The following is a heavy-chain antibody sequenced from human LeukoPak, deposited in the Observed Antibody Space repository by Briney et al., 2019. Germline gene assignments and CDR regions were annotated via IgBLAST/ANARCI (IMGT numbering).Heavy chain of an antibody. CDR3: ASGYVLRFLEWFDY. J-gene: IGHJ5*01. CDR1: GFTFSSYW. CDR2: IKQDGSEK. Sequence: GGSLRLSCAASGFTFSSYWMSWVRQAPGKGVEWVANIKQDGSEKYYVDSVKGRFTISRDNAKNSLYLQMNSLRAEDTAVYYCASGYVLRFLEWFDYWGQGTLVTVSS. D-gene: IGHD3-3*01. V-gene: IGHV3-7*01.